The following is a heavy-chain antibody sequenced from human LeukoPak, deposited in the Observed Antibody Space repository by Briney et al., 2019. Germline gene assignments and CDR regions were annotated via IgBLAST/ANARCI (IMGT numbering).Heavy chain of an antibody. D-gene: IGHD3-3*01. CDR3: ARGGHYDFWSGPYYYMDV. V-gene: IGHV1-69*06. J-gene: IGHJ6*03. CDR1: GGTFSSYA. Sequence: GASVKVSCKASGGTFSSYAISWVRQAPGQGLEWMGGIIPIFGTANYAQKFQGRVTITSGKSTSTAYMELSSLRSEDTAVYYCARGGHYDFWSGPYYYMDVWGKGTTVTVSS. CDR2: IIPIFGTA.